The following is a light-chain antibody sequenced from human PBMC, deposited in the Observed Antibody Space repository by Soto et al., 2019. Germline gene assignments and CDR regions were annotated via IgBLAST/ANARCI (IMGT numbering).Light chain of an antibody. CDR1: QSVSSY. CDR2: DAS. V-gene: IGKV3-11*01. CDR3: QQRSNWPPT. J-gene: IGKJ1*01. Sequence: LAPGERATLSCRASQSVSSYLAWYQQKPGQAPRLLIYDASNRATGIPARFSGSGSGTDFTLTISSLEPEDFAVYYCQQRSNWPPTFGQGTKVDIK.